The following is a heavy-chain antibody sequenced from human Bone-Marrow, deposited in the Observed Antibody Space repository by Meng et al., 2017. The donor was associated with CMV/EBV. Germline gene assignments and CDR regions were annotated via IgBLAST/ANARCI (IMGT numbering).Heavy chain of an antibody. Sequence: GESLKISCAASGFTFSSYWMSWVRQAPGEGLEWVANIKQDGSGKYYVDSVKGRFTISRDNAKNSLYLQMNSLRAEDTAVYYCARVHWLAAAGTGGFDYWGQGTLVTVSS. CDR3: ARVHWLAAAGTGGFDY. CDR2: IKQDGSGK. J-gene: IGHJ4*02. CDR1: GFTFSSYW. V-gene: IGHV3-7*01. D-gene: IGHD6-13*01.